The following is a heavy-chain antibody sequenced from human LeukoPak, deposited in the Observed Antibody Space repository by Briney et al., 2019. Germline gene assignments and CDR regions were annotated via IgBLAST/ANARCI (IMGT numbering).Heavy chain of an antibody. CDR3: AGHAEGIAGRWFDP. CDR2: IYPGDSDT. Sequence: KGGESLKISCKGSGYTFTSYWITWVRQMPGKGLEWMGIIYPGDSDTRYSPSFQGQVTISADKSISTAYLQWSSLKASDTAIYYCAGHAEGIAGRWFDPWGQGTLVTVSS. V-gene: IGHV5-51*01. CDR1: GYTFTSYW. J-gene: IGHJ5*02. D-gene: IGHD6-13*01.